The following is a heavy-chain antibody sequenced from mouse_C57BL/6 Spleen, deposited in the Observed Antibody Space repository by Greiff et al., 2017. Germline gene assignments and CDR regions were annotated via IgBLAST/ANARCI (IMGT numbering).Heavy chain of an antibody. J-gene: IGHJ2*01. CDR1: GYTFTSYW. D-gene: IGHD1-1*01. CDR3: FITTVVEDDY. CDR2: IHPNSGST. Sequence: VQLQQPGAELVKPGASVKLSCKASGYTFTSYWMHWVKQRPGQGLEWIGMIHPNSGSTNYNEKFKSKATLTVDKSSSTAYMQLSSLTSEDSAVYYCFITTVVEDDYWGQGTTLTVSS. V-gene: IGHV1-64*01.